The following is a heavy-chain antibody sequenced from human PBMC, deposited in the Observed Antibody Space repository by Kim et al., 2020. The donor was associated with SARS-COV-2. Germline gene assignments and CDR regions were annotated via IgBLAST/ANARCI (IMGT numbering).Heavy chain of an antibody. CDR1: GFTFSRYA. Sequence: GGSLRLSCAASGFTFSRYAIHWVRQAPGKGLEWVAAISYDGSNKDYADSVQGRFTISRDNSKNTLYLQMNSLRAEDTAVYYCARGDIVTTGPLDYWGRGTLVTVSS. V-gene: IGHV3-30-3*01. D-gene: IGHD5-12*01. CDR2: ISYDGSNK. J-gene: IGHJ4*02. CDR3: ARGDIVTTGPLDY.